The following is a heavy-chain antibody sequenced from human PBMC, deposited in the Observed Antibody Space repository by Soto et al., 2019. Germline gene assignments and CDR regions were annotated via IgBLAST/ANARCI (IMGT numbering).Heavy chain of an antibody. CDR1: GFTFSSYE. CDR3: ARGIVVVVAAIYRSNWFDP. CDR2: ISSSGSTI. D-gene: IGHD2-15*01. V-gene: IGHV3-48*03. Sequence: HPGGSLRLSCAASGFTFSSYEMNWVRQAPGKGLEWVSYISSSGSTIYYADSVKGRFTISRDNAKNSLYLQMNSLRAEDTAVYYCARGIVVVVAAIYRSNWFDPWGQGTLVTVS. J-gene: IGHJ5*02.